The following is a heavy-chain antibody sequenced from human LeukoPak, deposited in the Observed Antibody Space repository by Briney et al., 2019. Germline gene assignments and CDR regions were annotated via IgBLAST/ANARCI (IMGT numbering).Heavy chain of an antibody. CDR3: ASSYYDSSGIYAFDI. D-gene: IGHD3-22*01. V-gene: IGHV4-59*01. J-gene: IGHJ3*02. CDR1: GSSISSYY. Sequence: ASETLSLTCTVSGSSISSYYWSWIRQPPGKGLEWIGYIYYSGSTNYNPSLKSRVTISVDTSKNQFSLKLSSVTAADTAVYYCASSYYDSSGIYAFDIWGQGTMVTVSS. CDR2: IYYSGST.